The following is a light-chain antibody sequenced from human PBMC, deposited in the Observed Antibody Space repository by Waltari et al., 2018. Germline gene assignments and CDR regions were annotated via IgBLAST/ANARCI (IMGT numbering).Light chain of an antibody. CDR2: AAS. Sequence: EIVLTQSPGTLSLSLGERATLSCRASQSVSRNYLAWYQQKPGQAPRLLIYAASSRATGMPDRFSGSGSGTDFTLTISRLEPEDFALYYCQQYGSAPQTFGQWTKVEIK. CDR1: QSVSRNY. J-gene: IGKJ1*01. CDR3: QQYGSAPQT. V-gene: IGKV3-20*01.